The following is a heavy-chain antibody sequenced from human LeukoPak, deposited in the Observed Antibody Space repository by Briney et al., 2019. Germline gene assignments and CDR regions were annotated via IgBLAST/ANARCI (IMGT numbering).Heavy chain of an antibody. V-gene: IGHV4-59*08. Sequence: SETLSLTCTVTGGSISSYYWSWIRQPPGKGLEWIGYIYYSGSTNYNPSLKSRVTISVDTSKNQFSLKLSSVTAADTVVYYCASSYYDSREAFDIWGQGTMVTVSS. J-gene: IGHJ3*02. CDR3: ASSYYDSREAFDI. D-gene: IGHD3-22*01. CDR2: IYYSGST. CDR1: GGSISSYY.